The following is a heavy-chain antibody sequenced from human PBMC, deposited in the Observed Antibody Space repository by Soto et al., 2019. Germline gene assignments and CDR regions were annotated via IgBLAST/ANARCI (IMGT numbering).Heavy chain of an antibody. CDR3: VSLMYFSDSSGYPPYYYFDY. Sequence: QVQLVQSGAEVKEPGASVKVSCKASGNSCTGYYMHWVRQAPGQGLEWMGWINPKSGGTNFAQQFQGRVSMTRDTSISTAYMELYRLRSDDTAVYYCVSLMYFSDSSGYPPYYYFDYLGQGTLVTVSS. J-gene: IGHJ4*02. V-gene: IGHV1-2*02. D-gene: IGHD3-22*01. CDR1: GNSCTGYY. CDR2: INPKSGGT.